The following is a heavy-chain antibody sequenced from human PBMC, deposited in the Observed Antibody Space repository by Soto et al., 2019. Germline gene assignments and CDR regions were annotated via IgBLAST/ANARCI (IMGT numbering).Heavy chain of an antibody. V-gene: IGHV3-64*01. CDR1: GFTFSSYS. Sequence: GSLRLSCAASGFTFSSYSMHWVRQAPGKGLEYVSAISSNGGSTYYANSVKGRFTISRDNSKNTLYLQMGSLRAEDMAVYYCARDLYTDRIAVAVCGGQGTQVTVSS. CDR3: ARDLYTDRIAVAVC. CDR2: ISSNGGST. J-gene: IGHJ4*02. D-gene: IGHD6-19*01.